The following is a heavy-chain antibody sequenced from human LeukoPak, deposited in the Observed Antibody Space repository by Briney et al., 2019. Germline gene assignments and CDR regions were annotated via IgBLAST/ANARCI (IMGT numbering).Heavy chain of an antibody. V-gene: IGHV3-48*03. CDR2: ISSSGSTI. J-gene: IGHJ6*02. Sequence: GGSLRLACAASGFTFSGYEMNWVRQAPGKGLEWVSYISSSGSTIYYADSVKGRFTISRDNAKNSLFLQMNSLRAEDTAVYYCAREDSSSLWYYYAMDVWGQGTTVTVSS. D-gene: IGHD6-13*01. CDR3: AREDSSSLWYYYAMDV. CDR1: GFTFSGYE.